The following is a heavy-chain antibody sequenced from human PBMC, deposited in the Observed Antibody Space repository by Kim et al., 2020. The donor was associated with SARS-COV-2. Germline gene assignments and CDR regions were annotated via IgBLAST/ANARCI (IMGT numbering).Heavy chain of an antibody. Sequence: SETLSLTCAVYGGPFSGYHWSWVRQPPGKGLEWIGEINHSGSVIHNPSLKSRVSISIDTSRNQFSLKLTSVTAADTAFYFCARGGAGVVPSPILGLGPHYDSFIVDVWGHGTTVTVSS. J-gene: IGHJ6*02. CDR2: INHSGSV. CDR3: ARGGAGVVPSPILGLGPHYDSFIVDV. CDR1: GGPFSGYH. V-gene: IGHV4-34*01. D-gene: IGHD3-10*01.